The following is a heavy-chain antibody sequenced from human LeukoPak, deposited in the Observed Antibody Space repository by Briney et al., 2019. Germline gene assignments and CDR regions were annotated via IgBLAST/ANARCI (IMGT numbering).Heavy chain of an antibody. CDR2: INPNSGGT. V-gene: IGHV1-2*02. J-gene: IGHJ4*02. CDR3: ARDYYDSSGWIGLDY. Sequence: ASVKVSCKASGYTFTGYYMHWVRQAPGQGLEWMGWINPNSGGTNYAQKFQGRVTMTRDTSISTAYMELSRLRSDDTAVYYCARDYYDSSGWIGLDYWGQGTLVTVSS. D-gene: IGHD3-22*01. CDR1: GYTFTGYY.